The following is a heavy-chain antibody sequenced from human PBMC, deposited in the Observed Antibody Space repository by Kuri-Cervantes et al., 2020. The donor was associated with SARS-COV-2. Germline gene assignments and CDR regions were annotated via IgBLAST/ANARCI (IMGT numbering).Heavy chain of an antibody. CDR1: GFDFSRSD. J-gene: IGHJ4*02. V-gene: IGHV3-30*18. CDR3: AKDHFGVPDF. CDR2: ISSDANHK. D-gene: IGHD2-21*01. Sequence: GESLKISCAASGFDFSRSDMHWVRQAPGKGLEWVAFISSDANHKKCMVSGKGRFTISRDNSQNTLLLQMTSLRSEDTAIYYCAKDHFGVPDFWGQGTLVTVSS.